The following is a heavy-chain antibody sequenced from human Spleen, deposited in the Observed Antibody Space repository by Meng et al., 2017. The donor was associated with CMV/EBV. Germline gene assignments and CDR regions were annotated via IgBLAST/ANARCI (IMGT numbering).Heavy chain of an antibody. CDR1: GFTFDDYA. D-gene: IGHD1-1*01. Sequence: GESLKISCAASGFTFDDYAMHWVRQAPGKGLEWVSLISWDGGSTYYADSVKGRFTISRDNSKNSLYLQMNSLRAEDTAVYYCARARYNWNEPIDYWGQGTLVTVSS. V-gene: IGHV3-43D*03. CDR2: ISWDGGST. CDR3: ARARYNWNEPIDY. J-gene: IGHJ4*02.